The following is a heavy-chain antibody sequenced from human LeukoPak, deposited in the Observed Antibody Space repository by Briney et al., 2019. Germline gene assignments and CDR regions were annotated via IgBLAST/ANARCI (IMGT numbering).Heavy chain of an antibody. D-gene: IGHD2-15*01. J-gene: IGHJ5*02. CDR1: GYTFTTYY. Sequence: GAPVKVSCKASGYTFTTYYMHWVRQAPGQGLEWMGVINPSGGSTSYAQKFQGRVTMTRDTSTSTVYMELSSLTSEDTAVYYCARDRGWFDPWGQGTLVTVSS. CDR2: INPSGGST. V-gene: IGHV1-46*01. CDR3: ARDRGWFDP.